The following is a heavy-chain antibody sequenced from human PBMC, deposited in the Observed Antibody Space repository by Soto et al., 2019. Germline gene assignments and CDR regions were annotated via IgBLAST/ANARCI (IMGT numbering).Heavy chain of an antibody. D-gene: IGHD6-19*01. CDR3: AGARRSSGYYGLDG. Sequence: GGSLRLSCAASGFSFSSYAMYWVRQATGKGLEWVAVISSDGSVEYYADSVRGRFTISKDNSRNTLYLQMSTLRADDTAVYYCAGARRSSGYYGLDGSGQTSKGTFSS. CDR1: GFSFSSYA. V-gene: IGHV3-30-3*01. J-gene: IGHJ6*02. CDR2: ISSDGSVE.